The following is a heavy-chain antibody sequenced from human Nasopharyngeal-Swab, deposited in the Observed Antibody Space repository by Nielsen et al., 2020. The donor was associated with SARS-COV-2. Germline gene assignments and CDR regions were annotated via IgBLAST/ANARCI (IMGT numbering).Heavy chain of an antibody. Sequence: ASVKVSCKASGYTFTTHAMNWVRQAPGQGLEWMGWINTNTGSPRFAQGFTGRSVFTLDTSVSTAYLQISSLKPEDTAVYFFARPSPYGDYSFDYWGQGTLVTVSS. J-gene: IGHJ4*02. CDR3: ARPSPYGDYSFDY. CDR2: INTNTGSP. V-gene: IGHV7-4-1*02. CDR1: GYTFTTHA. D-gene: IGHD4-17*01.